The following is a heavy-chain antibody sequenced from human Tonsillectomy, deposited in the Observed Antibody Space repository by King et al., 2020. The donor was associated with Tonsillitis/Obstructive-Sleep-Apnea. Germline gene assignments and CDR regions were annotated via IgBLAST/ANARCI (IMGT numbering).Heavy chain of an antibody. J-gene: IGHJ3*01. CDR2: ISAYNGDT. V-gene: IGHV1-18*04. CDR3: ARAGDAFDF. CDR1: GYIFNIYG. Sequence: QLVQSGAEVKKPGASVKVSCKASGYIFNIYGISWGRQAPGQGLEWLAWISAYNGDTDYAQKFQGRVTLTTDTSTSTAYMELRHLRSDDTAVYFCARAGDAFDFWGQGTMVTVSA.